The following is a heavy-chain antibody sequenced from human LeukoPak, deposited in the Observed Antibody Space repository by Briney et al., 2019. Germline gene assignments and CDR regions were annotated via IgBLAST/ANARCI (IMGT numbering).Heavy chain of an antibody. CDR2: INPNSGGT. V-gene: IGHV1-2*02. D-gene: IGHD2-2*03. J-gene: IGHJ3*02. CDR1: GYTFTGYY. CDR3: ARGVDIAGSIAFDI. Sequence: ASVKVSCKASGYTFTGYYMHWVRQAPGQGLEWMGWINPNSGGTNYAQKFQGRVTMTRDTSISTAYMELSRLRSDDTAVYCCARGVDIAGSIAFDIWGQGTMVTVSS.